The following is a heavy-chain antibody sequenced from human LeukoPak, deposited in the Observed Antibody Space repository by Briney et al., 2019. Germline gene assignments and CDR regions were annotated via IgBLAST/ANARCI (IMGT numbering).Heavy chain of an antibody. CDR3: ARERTGNSDSSGHYDY. V-gene: IGHV1-46*01. D-gene: IGHD3-22*01. Sequence: ASAKVFCKASGYTFTSYYMHWGRQAPGQGLEWMGIINPSGGSTKYAQNFQGRVTMTRDTSTSTVYMELSSLRSEDTAVYYSARERTGNSDSSGHYDYWGQGTLVTVSS. J-gene: IGHJ4*02. CDR1: GYTFTSYY. CDR2: INPSGGST.